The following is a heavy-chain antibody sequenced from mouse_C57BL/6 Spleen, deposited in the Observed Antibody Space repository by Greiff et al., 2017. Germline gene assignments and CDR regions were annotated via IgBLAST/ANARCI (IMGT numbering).Heavy chain of an antibody. CDR3: ARCPYDYDGGHFDY. CDR1: GYTFTDYY. J-gene: IGHJ2*01. D-gene: IGHD2-4*01. Sequence: QVQLQQSGAELVRPGASVKLSCKASGYTFTDYYINWVKQRPGQGLAWIARIYPGSGNTYYNEKFKGKATLTAEKSSSTAYMQLSSLTSEDSAVYFCARCPYDYDGGHFDYWGQGTTLTVSS. V-gene: IGHV1-76*01. CDR2: IYPGSGNT.